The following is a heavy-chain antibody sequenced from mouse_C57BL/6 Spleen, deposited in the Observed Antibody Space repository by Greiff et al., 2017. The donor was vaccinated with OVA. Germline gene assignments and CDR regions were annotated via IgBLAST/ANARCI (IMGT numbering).Heavy chain of an antibody. V-gene: IGHV1-82*01. D-gene: IGHD2-1*01. CDR2: IYPGDGDT. CDR1: GYAFSSSW. J-gene: IGHJ3*01. CDR3: ARENYGNYEDAY. Sequence: QVQLQQSGPELVKPGASVKISCKASGYAFSSSWMNWVKQRPGQGLEWIGRIYPGDGDTNYNGKFKGKATLTADKSSSTAYMQLSSLTSEDSAVYFCARENYGNYEDAYWGQGTLVTVSA.